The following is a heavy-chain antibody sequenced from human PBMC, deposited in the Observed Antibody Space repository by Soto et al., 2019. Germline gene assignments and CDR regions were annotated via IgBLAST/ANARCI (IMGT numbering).Heavy chain of an antibody. CDR1: GGTFSSYA. CDR3: ARAANCCGDCPIYFDY. CDR2: IIPIFGTA. J-gene: IGHJ4*02. V-gene: IGHV1-69*13. Sequence: SVKVSCKASGGTFSSYAISWVRQAPGQGLEWMGGIIPIFGTANYAQKFQGRVTITADESTSTAYMELSSLRSEDTAVYYCARAANCCGDCPIYFDYWGQGTLVTVSS. D-gene: IGHD2-21*02.